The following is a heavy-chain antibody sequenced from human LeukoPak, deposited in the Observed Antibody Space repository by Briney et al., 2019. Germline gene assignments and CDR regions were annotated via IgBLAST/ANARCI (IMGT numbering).Heavy chain of an antibody. CDR3: AKPFWPSRWELYLCSY. D-gene: IGHD1-26*01. CDR2: ISSSSRYI. Sequence: NPGGSLRLSCAGSGFTLISYSMNWVRQAPGKGLEWVSSISSSSRYIYYADSVKGRFTISRDNSKNTLYLQMNSLRAEDTAVYYCAKPFWPSRWELYLCSYWGQGTLVTVSS. CDR1: GFTLISYS. J-gene: IGHJ4*02. V-gene: IGHV3-21*04.